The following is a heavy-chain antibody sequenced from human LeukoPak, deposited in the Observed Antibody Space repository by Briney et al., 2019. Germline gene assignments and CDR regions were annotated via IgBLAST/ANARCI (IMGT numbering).Heavy chain of an antibody. J-gene: IGHJ4*02. CDR3: ARGGSGWYLYDS. D-gene: IGHD6-19*01. CDR1: GFTVSSNY. CDR2: IHSSGNR. Sequence: GGSLRLSCVASGFTVSSNYMTWVRQAPGKGLEWVSVIHSSGNRYYADSVKGRFTISRDNSKNTLYLQMNSLRAEDTAVYYCARGGSGWYLYDSWGQGALVTVSP. V-gene: IGHV3-66*01.